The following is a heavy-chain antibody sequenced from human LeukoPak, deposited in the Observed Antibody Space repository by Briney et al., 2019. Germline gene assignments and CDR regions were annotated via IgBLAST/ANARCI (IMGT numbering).Heavy chain of an antibody. CDR2: IYYSGST. CDR3: ARDWPELGYSSSTSCSYYYYMDV. V-gene: IGHV4-59*01. J-gene: IGHJ6*03. D-gene: IGHD2-2*01. Sequence: SETLSLTCTVSGGSISSYYWSWIRQPPGKGLEWIGYIYYSGSTNYNPSLKSRVTISVDTSKNQFSLKLSSVTAADTAVYYCARDWPELGYSSSTSCSYYYYMDVWGKGTTVTVSS. CDR1: GGSISSYY.